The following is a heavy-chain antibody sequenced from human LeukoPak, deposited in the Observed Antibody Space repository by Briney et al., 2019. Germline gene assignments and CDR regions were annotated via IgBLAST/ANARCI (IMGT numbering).Heavy chain of an antibody. D-gene: IGHD4-23*01. J-gene: IGHJ4*02. CDR3: ARHWVDDNSPKRNHRGYFDY. Sequence: PSQTLSLTCTVSGGSISNGIYYWGWVRQPAGKGLEWIGRLYTSGNTRYNPSLKSRVTISKDTSKNQFSLELKSVTAADTAVYYCARHWVDDNSPKRNHRGYFDYWGQGTLVTVSS. V-gene: IGHV4-61*02. CDR2: LYTSGNT. CDR1: GGSISNGIYY.